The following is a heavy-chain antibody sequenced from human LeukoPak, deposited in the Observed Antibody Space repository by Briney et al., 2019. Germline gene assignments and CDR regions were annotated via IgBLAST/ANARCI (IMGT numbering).Heavy chain of an antibody. V-gene: IGHV3-11*06. CDR1: GFTFSDSY. CDR2: ISGNSGDT. Sequence: GGSLRLSCAASGFTFSDSYMTWVRQAPGKGLEWLSYISGNSGDTNYADSVKGRFTISRDNARNSLYLQMNSLRAEDTAVYYCARDQWLVRDHYMDVWGKGTTVIVSS. CDR3: ARDQWLVRDHYMDV. J-gene: IGHJ6*03. D-gene: IGHD6-19*01.